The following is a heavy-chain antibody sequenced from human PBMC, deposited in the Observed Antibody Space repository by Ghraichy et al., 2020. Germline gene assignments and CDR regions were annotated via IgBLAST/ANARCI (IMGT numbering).Heavy chain of an antibody. D-gene: IGHD1-7*01. CDR3: APPGELVAPS. CDR1: GFTFNNYA. J-gene: IGHJ5*02. V-gene: IGHV3-23*01. Sequence: GGSLRLSCVASGFTFNNYAMYWVRQAPGKGLEWVSAISGNGEKTYYADSVKGRFSISRDNSKNTLYLQMDSLRVADTAVYYCAPPGELVAPSWGQGTLVTVSS. CDR2: ISGNGEKT.